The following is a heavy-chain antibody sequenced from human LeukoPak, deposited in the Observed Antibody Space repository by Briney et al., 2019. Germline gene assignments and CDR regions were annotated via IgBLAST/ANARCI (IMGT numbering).Heavy chain of an antibody. V-gene: IGHV3-64*01. J-gene: IGHJ4*02. D-gene: IGHD4-17*01. Sequence: PGGSLRLSCAASGFTFSSYAMYWVRQAPGKGLEYVSAISTNGGSTYYANSVKGRFTISRDNSKNTLYLQMSSLRSEDTAVYYCARGPIDYGDFGSYFDYWGQGTLVTVSS. CDR1: GFTFSSYA. CDR3: ARGPIDYGDFGSYFDY. CDR2: ISTNGGST.